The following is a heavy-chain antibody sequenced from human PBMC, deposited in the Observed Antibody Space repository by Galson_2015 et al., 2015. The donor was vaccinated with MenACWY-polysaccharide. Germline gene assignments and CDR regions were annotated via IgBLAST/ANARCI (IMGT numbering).Heavy chain of an antibody. Sequence: SLRLSCAASGFNVGGLYMSWVRQAPGKRPEWVSIMYSGGFTEDEDSVKGRFTISRDISKNTVYLQMNSLKVEDTAVYYCARGAQRFFDYWGQGRLVTVS. CDR1: GFNVGGLY. V-gene: IGHV3-53*01. CDR3: ARGAQRFFDY. J-gene: IGHJ4*02. CDR2: MYSGGFT.